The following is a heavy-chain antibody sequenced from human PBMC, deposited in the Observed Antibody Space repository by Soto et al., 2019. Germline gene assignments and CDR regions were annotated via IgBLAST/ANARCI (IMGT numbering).Heavy chain of an antibody. V-gene: IGHV3-23*01. CDR2: ITGGGDGT. D-gene: IGHD2-15*01. Sequence: EVQLLESGGGFIQPGGSLRLSCAASGFTFSSYAMSWVRQAPGKGLEWVSTITGGGDGTNYADSVKGRFTISRDNADDTLYLQMHSLRPDDTGSHYCAKKGPGSLATFCSGSGCYYAFDIWGQGTMVTVSS. CDR1: GFTFSSYA. J-gene: IGHJ3*02. CDR3: AKKGPGSLATFCSGSGCYYAFDI.